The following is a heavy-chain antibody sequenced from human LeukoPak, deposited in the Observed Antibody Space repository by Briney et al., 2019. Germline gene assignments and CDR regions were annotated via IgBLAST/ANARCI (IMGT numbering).Heavy chain of an antibody. D-gene: IGHD3-10*01. CDR1: GYTFTSYG. CDR3: ASHYGSGSYYLEYYYGMDV. CDR2: ISAYNGNT. Sequence: ASVKVSCKASGYTFTSYGISWVRQAPGQGLEWMGWISAYNGNTNYAQKLQCRVTMTTDASTSTAYMELRSLRSDDTAVYYCASHYGSGSYYLEYYYGMDVWGQGTTVTVSS. J-gene: IGHJ6*02. V-gene: IGHV1-18*01.